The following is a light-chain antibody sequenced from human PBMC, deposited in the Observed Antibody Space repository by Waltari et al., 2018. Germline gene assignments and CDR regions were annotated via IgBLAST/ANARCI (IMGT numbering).Light chain of an antibody. CDR1: YSNVGNNV. Sequence: QSVLTQPPSASGAPGQRVTISCSGTYSNVGNNVVNWYQQVPGTVPKLLIYRNDHGPSGVPDRFSGSKSGSSASLAISGLRSEDEADYFCASWDDSPNGRWVFGGGTKVTVL. J-gene: IGLJ3*02. CDR3: ASWDDSPNGRWV. V-gene: IGLV1-44*01. CDR2: RND.